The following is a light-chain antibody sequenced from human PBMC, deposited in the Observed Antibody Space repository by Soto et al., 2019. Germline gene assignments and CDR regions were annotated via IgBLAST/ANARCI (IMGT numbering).Light chain of an antibody. J-gene: IGLJ1*01. V-gene: IGLV2-14*01. CDR2: EVS. CDR3: SSYAGSYGYV. Sequence: QCALTQPASVSGSPGQSITISCTGTSSDVGSYVSWYQQHPDKAPKLMIYEVSNRPSGVSNRFSGSKSGNTASLTISGLQAEDEADYYCSSYAGSYGYVFGTGTKVTVL. CDR1: SSDVGSY.